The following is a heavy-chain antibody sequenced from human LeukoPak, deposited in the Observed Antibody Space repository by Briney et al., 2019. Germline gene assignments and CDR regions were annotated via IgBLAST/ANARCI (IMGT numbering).Heavy chain of an antibody. CDR1: GFTFSSYG. J-gene: IGHJ3*02. V-gene: IGHV3-33*06. CDR3: AKGNYYDSSGYLTLDDAFDI. CDR2: IWYDGSNK. D-gene: IGHD3-22*01. Sequence: GGSLRLSCAASGFTFSSYGMHWVRQAPGKGLEWVAVIWYDGSNKYYADSVKGRFTISRDNSKSTLYLQMNSLRAEDTAVYYCAKGNYYDSSGYLTLDDAFDIWGQGTMVTVSS.